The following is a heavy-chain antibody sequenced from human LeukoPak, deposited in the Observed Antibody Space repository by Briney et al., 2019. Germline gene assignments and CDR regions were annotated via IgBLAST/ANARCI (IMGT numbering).Heavy chain of an antibody. D-gene: IGHD6-19*01. CDR3: ARAHSSGYSSGWYSGY. J-gene: IGHJ4*02. CDR2: ISSSSSSI. CDR1: GFTFSSYS. V-gene: IGHV3-48*02. Sequence: GGSLRLSCAASGFTFSSYSMNWVRRAPGKGLEWVSYISSSSSSIYYADSVKGRFTISRDNAKNSLYLQMSSLRDEDTAVYYCARAHSSGYSSGWYSGYWGQGTLVTVSS.